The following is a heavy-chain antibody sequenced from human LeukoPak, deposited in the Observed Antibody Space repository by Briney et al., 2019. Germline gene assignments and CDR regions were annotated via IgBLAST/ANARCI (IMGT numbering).Heavy chain of an antibody. CDR3: ARVGQWLVLDALDI. V-gene: IGHV3-21*01. D-gene: IGHD6-19*01. CDR1: GFTFSSYS. J-gene: IGHJ3*02. Sequence: GGSLRLSCAASGFTFSSYSMNWVRQAPGKGLEWVSSISSSSSYIYYADSVKGRFTISRDNAKNSLYLQMNSLRAEDTAVYYCARVGQWLVLDALDIWGQGTMVTVSS. CDR2: ISSSSSYI.